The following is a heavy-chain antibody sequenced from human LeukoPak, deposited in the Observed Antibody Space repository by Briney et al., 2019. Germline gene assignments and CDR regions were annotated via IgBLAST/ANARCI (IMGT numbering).Heavy chain of an antibody. V-gene: IGHV3-66*01. CDR3: AGVSPGYSYGLVDY. Sequence: GGSLRLSCAASGFTVSSNYMSWVRQAPGKGLEWVSVIYSGGSTYYADSVKGRFTISRDNSKNTLYLQMNSLRAEDTAVYYCAGVSPGYSYGLVDYWGQGTLVTVSS. D-gene: IGHD5-18*01. J-gene: IGHJ4*02. CDR1: GFTVSSNY. CDR2: IYSGGST.